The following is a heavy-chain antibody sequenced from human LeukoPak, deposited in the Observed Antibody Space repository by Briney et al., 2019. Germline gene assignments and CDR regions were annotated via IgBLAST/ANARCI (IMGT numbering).Heavy chain of an antibody. Sequence: GGSLRLSCAASGFTFSSYAMHWVRQAPGKGLEWVAVISYDGSNKYYADSVKGRFTISRDNSKNTLYLQMNSLRAEDTAVYYCASGIQLWPKQDYYYYGMDVWGQGTTVTVSS. V-gene: IGHV3-30*04. CDR3: ASGIQLWPKQDYYYYGMDV. D-gene: IGHD5-18*01. CDR1: GFTFSSYA. J-gene: IGHJ6*02. CDR2: ISYDGSNK.